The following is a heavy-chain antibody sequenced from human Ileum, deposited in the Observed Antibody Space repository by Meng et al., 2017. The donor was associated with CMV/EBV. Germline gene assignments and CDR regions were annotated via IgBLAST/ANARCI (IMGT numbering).Heavy chain of an antibody. V-gene: IGHV3-23*01. CDR1: GFTFSSFA. Sequence: GESLKISCAASGFTFSSFAMTWVRQAPGKGLEWVSTIDSSGRTYYADSVKGRFTISRDNSMNTLHLQMNSLRAEDTAVYYCAKSLVDTAMDLDEWGQETLVTVSS. D-gene: IGHD5-18*01. CDR2: IDSSGRT. J-gene: IGHJ4*02. CDR3: AKSLVDTAMDLDE.